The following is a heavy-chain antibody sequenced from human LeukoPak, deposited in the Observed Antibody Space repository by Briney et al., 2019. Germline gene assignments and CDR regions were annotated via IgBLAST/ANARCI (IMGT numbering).Heavy chain of an antibody. CDR2: INPNSGGT. CDR3: ARGAEWYSRSWHPRDY. D-gene: IGHD6-13*01. Sequence: ASVKVSCKASGYTFTGYYMHWVRQAPGQGLEWMGWINPNSGGTNYAQKFQGWVTMTRDTSISTAYMELSRLRSDDTAVYYCARGAEWYSRSWHPRDYWGQGTLVTGSS. CDR1: GYTFTGYY. J-gene: IGHJ4*02. V-gene: IGHV1-2*04.